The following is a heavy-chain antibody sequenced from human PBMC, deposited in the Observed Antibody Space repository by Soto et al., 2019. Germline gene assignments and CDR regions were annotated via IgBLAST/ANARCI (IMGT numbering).Heavy chain of an antibody. CDR1: GFTFSSYA. J-gene: IGHJ5*02. Sequence: GGSLRLSCAASGFTFSSYAMHWVRQAPGKGLEWVAVISYDGSNKYYADSVKGRFTISRDNSKNTLYLQMNSLRAEDTAVYYCARDRGQQLWINWFDPWGQGTLVTV. CDR3: ARDRGQQLWINWFDP. CDR2: ISYDGSNK. V-gene: IGHV3-30-3*01. D-gene: IGHD6-13*01.